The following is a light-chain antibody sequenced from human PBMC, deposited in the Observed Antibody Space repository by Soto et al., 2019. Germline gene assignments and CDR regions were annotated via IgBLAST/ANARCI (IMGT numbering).Light chain of an antibody. CDR1: QSVSSSY. CDR2: GAS. CDR3: QQYGSSPEIT. Sequence: DMVLTQSPGTLSLSPGERATLSCRASQSVSSSYLAWFQQKPGQAPRLLIYGASGRATGIPDRFSGSGSGTDVTLTISRLEPEDFAVYYCQQYGSSPEITFGGGTKVEIK. V-gene: IGKV3-20*01. J-gene: IGKJ4*01.